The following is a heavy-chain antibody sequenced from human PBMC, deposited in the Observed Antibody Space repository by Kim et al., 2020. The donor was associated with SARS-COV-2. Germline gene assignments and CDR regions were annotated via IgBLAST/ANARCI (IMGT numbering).Heavy chain of an antibody. V-gene: IGHV4-39*01. CDR2: IYYSGST. D-gene: IGHD3-10*01. Sequence: SETLSLTCTVSGGSISSSSYYWGWIRQPPGKGLEWIGSIYYSGSTYYNPSLKSRVTISVDTSKNQFSLKLSSVTAADTAVYYCARISRLVRGVNFWGQGTLVTVSS. CDR3: ARISRLVRGVNF. CDR1: GGSISSSSYY. J-gene: IGHJ4*02.